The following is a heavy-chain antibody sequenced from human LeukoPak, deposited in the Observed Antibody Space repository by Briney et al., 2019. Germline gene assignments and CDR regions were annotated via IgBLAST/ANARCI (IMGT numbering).Heavy chain of an antibody. Sequence: GGSLRLSCEASGFTLSSHWMSWVRQAPGKGLEWVAIIKQDGSEKDYVDSVTVRFTISRDNAKNSLYLQMNSLRDEDTAVYHCARDTSAWRYGMDVWGQGTPVTVSS. CDR3: ARDTSAWRYGMDV. D-gene: IGHD6-19*01. CDR2: IKQDGSEK. V-gene: IGHV3-7*01. CDR1: GFTLSSHW. J-gene: IGHJ6*02.